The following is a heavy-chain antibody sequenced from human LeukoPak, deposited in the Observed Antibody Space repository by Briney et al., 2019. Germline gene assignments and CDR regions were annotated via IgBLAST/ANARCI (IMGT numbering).Heavy chain of an antibody. CDR1: GGSISSYY. J-gene: IGHJ4*02. CDR2: IYYSGST. CDR3: ARAYYFDY. Sequence: SETLSLTCTVSGGSISSYYWSWIRQPPGKGLEWIGYIYYSGSTNYNPSLKSRVTISVDTSKNQFSLKLSSVTAADTAVYYCARAYYFDYWGQGTLVTVSS. V-gene: IGHV4-59*12.